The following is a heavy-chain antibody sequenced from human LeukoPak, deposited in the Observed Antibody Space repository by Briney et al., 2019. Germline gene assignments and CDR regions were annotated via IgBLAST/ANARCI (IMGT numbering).Heavy chain of an antibody. CDR3: ARRAYDWYFDL. CDR1: GGSISSYY. D-gene: IGHD5-12*01. Sequence: PSETLSLTCTVSGGSISSYYWSWLRQPPGKGLEWIGYIYYSGSTNYNPSLKSRVTISVDTSKNQFSLKLSSVTAADTAVYYCARRAYDWYFDLWGRGTLVTVSS. V-gene: IGHV4-59*08. J-gene: IGHJ2*01. CDR2: IYYSGST.